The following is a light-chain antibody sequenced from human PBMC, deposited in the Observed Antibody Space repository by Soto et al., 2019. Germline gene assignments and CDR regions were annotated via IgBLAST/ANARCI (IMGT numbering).Light chain of an antibody. CDR3: RQSYRFPKT. Sequence: DIQMTQSPSSLSAFVGDRVTITCRASQSISSYLNWYQKKPEKAPKLLIYAASSLQSGVPSRFSGSGSGTEFTLTIISLQPEDFATYYCRQSYRFPKTFGRGTKVDIK. CDR2: AAS. V-gene: IGKV1-39*01. CDR1: QSISSY. J-gene: IGKJ1*01.